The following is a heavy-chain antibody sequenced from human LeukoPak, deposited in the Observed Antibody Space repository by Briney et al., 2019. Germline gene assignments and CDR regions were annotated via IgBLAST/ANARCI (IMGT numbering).Heavy chain of an antibody. CDR1: GYTFTSYG. Sequence: ASVKVSFKASGYTFTSYGISWVRQAPGQGLEWMGWISAYNGNTNYAQKLQGRVTITTDTSTSTAYMELRSLRSDDTAVYYCARAIYYGSGSYYRPDWFDPWGQGTLVTVSS. D-gene: IGHD3-10*01. CDR2: ISAYNGNT. J-gene: IGHJ5*02. CDR3: ARAIYYGSGSYYRPDWFDP. V-gene: IGHV1-18*04.